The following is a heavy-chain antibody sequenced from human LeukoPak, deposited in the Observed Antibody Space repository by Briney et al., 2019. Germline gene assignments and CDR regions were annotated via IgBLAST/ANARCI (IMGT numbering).Heavy chain of an antibody. CDR3: ARDLGTTGWHTFDY. CDR2: TYYRSKWYN. D-gene: IGHD6-19*01. V-gene: IGHV6-1*01. Sequence: SLTLSLTCAVSGHSVSIKNRAWTSSRQSPSRGLEWLGSTYYRSKWYNDYAESMEGRMTISQDTSKYQYSLHLNTVPPDDTAVYYCARDLGTTGWHTFDYWGQGTLVTVSS. J-gene: IGHJ4*02. CDR1: GHSVSIKNRA.